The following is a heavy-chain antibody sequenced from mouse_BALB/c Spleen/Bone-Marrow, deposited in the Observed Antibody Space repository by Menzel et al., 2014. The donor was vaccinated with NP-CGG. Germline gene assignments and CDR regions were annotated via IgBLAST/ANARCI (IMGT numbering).Heavy chain of an antibody. CDR3: AGSGYYGSSYFDY. CDR1: GYSFTGYF. Sequence: VQLQQPGPELVKPGASVKISCKASGYSFTGYFMNWVMQSHGKSLEWIGRINPYNGDTFYNQKFKGKATLTVDKSSSTAHMELRSLASEDSAVYYCAGSGYYGSSYFDYWGQGTTLTVSS. V-gene: IGHV1-20*02. D-gene: IGHD1-1*01. J-gene: IGHJ2*01. CDR2: INPYNGDT.